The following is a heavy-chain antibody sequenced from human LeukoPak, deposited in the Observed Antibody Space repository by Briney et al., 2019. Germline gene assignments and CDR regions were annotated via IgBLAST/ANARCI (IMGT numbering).Heavy chain of an antibody. J-gene: IGHJ4*02. CDR1: GFTFSSYA. Sequence: PGGSLRLSCSASGFTFSSYAMHWVRQAPGKGLEYVSAISSNGGNTYYGDSVKGRFTISRDNSKNTLYLQMSSLRAEDTAVYYCVKGYCSSISCYGDYWGQGTLVTFSS. V-gene: IGHV3-64D*09. CDR3: VKGYCSSISCYGDY. D-gene: IGHD2-2*01. CDR2: ISSNGGNT.